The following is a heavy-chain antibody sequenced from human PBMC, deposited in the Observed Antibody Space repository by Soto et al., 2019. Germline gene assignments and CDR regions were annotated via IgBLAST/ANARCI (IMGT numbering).Heavy chain of an antibody. J-gene: IGHJ4*02. CDR1: GFTFDDYA. Sequence: SLRLSCAASGFTFDDYAMHWVRQAPGKGLEWVSGISWNSGSIGYADSVKGRFTISRDNAKNSLYLQMNSLRAEDTALYYCAKDSVAAAGYYFDYWGQGTLVTVSS. CDR3: AKDSVAAAGYYFDY. D-gene: IGHD6-13*01. V-gene: IGHV3-9*01. CDR2: ISWNSGSI.